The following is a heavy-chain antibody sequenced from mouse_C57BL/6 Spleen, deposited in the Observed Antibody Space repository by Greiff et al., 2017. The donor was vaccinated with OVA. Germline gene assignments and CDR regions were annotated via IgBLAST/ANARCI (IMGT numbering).Heavy chain of an antibody. J-gene: IGHJ4*01. CDR3: ARLIYYYGSSGMDY. CDR1: GYAFSSSW. V-gene: IGHV1-82*01. D-gene: IGHD1-1*01. Sequence: VQLQQSGPELVKPGASVKISCKASGYAFSSSWMNWVKQRPGKGLEWIGRIYPGDGDTNYNGKFKGKATLTADKSSSTAYMQLSSLTSEDSAVYFCARLIYYYGSSGMDYWGQGTSVTVSS. CDR2: IYPGDGDT.